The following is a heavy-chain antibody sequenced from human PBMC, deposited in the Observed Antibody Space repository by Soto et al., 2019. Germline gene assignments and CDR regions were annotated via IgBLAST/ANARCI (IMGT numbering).Heavy chain of an antibody. CDR1: GGPFSGYY. J-gene: IGHJ5*02. V-gene: IGHV4-34*01. CDR3: ARGISRGRVRNWFNP. Sequence: SETLSLTCAVNGGPFSGYYWSWIRQPPGKGLEWIGEMNPGVSSNYNPSLKSRVTVSVDTSKKQFSLKLTSVTAADTAVYYCARGISRGRVRNWFNPWCDGTGVTV. CDR2: MNPGVSS. D-gene: IGHD3-22*01.